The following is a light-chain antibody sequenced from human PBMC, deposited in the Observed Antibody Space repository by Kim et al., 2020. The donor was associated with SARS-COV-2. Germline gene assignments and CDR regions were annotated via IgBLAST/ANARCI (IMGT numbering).Light chain of an antibody. CDR1: RHDVGGYYY. Sequence: GQSITHSWTGTRHDVGGYYYVSWYQTKPGKGPKLMIYDVSNRPSGVSNRFSGSKSGNTASLTISGLQAEDEADYYCSSYTSSSTVVFGGGTQLTVL. J-gene: IGLJ2*01. V-gene: IGLV2-14*03. CDR3: SSYTSSSTVV. CDR2: DVS.